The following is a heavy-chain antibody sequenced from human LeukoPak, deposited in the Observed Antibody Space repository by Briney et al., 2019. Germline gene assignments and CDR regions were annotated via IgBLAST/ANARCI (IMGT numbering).Heavy chain of an antibody. CDR1: GFTFSTYG. Sequence: PGGSLTLSCPASGFTFSTYGMHWVRQAPGKGLEWVAVIWYDGSIKYYGDSVKGRFTISRDNSKNTLYLQMNSLRAEDTAMYYCARAVGPFDFWGPGTLVIVSS. V-gene: IGHV3-33*01. J-gene: IGHJ3*01. CDR3: ARAVGPFDF. CDR2: IWYDGSIK.